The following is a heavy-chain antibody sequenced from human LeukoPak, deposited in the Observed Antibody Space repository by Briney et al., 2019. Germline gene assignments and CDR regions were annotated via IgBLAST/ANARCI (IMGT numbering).Heavy chain of an antibody. V-gene: IGHV4-59*01. D-gene: IGHD2-15*01. CDR3: ARDSVVVVAATRTYYYGMDV. CDR1: GGSISSYY. Sequence: SETLSLTCTVSGGSISSYYWSWIRQLPGKGLEWIGYIYYSGNTNYNPSLKSRVTISVDTSKNQFSLKLSSVTAADTAVYYCARDSVVVVAATRTYYYGMDVWGKGTTVTVSS. J-gene: IGHJ6*04. CDR2: IYYSGNT.